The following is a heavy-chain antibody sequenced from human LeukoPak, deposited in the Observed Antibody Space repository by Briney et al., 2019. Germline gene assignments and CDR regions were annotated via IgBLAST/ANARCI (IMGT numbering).Heavy chain of an antibody. Sequence: GGSLRLSCAASGFTFSSYWMSWVRQAPGKGLEWVANIKEDGSEKYYVDSVKGRFSISRDDAKNSLHLQMNSLRAEDTAVYYCAGAYSFGWYNYWGHGTLVTVSS. CDR3: AGAYSFGWYNY. J-gene: IGHJ4*01. CDR2: IKEDGSEK. V-gene: IGHV3-7*01. D-gene: IGHD6-19*01. CDR1: GFTFSSYW.